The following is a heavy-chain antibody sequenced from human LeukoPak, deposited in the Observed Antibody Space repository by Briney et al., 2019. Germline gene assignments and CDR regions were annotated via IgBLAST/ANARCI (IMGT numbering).Heavy chain of an antibody. V-gene: IGHV3-23*01. CDR2: ISGSGGST. CDR1: GFTFSHYG. CDR3: ARGQAAPGEYYYYYYMDV. J-gene: IGHJ6*03. D-gene: IGHD2-15*01. Sequence: PGGSLRLSCAASGFTFSHYGMTWVRQAPGKGLEWVSAISGSGGSTYYAGSVKGRFTISRDNSKNTLYLQMNSLRAEDTAVYYCARGQAAPGEYYYYYYMDVWGKGTTVTISS.